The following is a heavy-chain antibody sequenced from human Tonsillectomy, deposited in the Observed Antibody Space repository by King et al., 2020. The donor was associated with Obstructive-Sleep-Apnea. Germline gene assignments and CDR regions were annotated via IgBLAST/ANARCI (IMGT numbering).Heavy chain of an antibody. V-gene: IGHV4-59*08. J-gene: IGHJ3*02. CDR3: ARHLEAYCGGDCYDAGAFDI. Sequence: VQLQESGPGLVKPSETLSLTCTVSGGSISSYYWSWIRQPPGKGLEWIGNIYYSGSNNYNPSLKSRVTISVETSKNQFSLKLSSVTAADTAVYFCARHLEAYCGGDCYDAGAFDIWGQGTMVTVSS. CDR1: GGSISSYY. D-gene: IGHD2-21*02. CDR2: IYYSGSN.